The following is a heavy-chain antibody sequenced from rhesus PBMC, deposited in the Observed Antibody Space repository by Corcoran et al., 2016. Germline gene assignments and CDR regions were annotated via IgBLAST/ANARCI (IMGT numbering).Heavy chain of an antibody. CDR3: ASDKDEDDYGYYYPNYGLDS. CDR2: IYGSGVIN. J-gene: IGHJ6*01. CDR1: GGSISGYYY. V-gene: IGHV4S14*01. D-gene: IGHD3-9*01. Sequence: QVQLQESGPGLVKPSETLSLTCAVSGGSISGYYYWSWIRQPPGKGLEWIGSIYGSGVINYLNPPLKGRVTLSVGTSKNQFSLKLSSVTAADTAVYYCASDKDEDDYGYYYPNYGLDSWGQGVVVTVSS.